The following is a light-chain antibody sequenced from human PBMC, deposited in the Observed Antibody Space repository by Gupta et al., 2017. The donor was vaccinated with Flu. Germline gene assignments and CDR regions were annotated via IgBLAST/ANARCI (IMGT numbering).Light chain of an antibody. CDR3: QQYYSSPLT. CDR2: WAC. CDR1: QCGVDSHNNRNY. V-gene: IGKV4-1*01. Sequence: CLGEKSTINCKASQCGVDSHNNRNYLAWYQQKPGQPPKLLICWACDWEYGVPDRFSGRGSGTDFTLTISSLQAEDVAVYYCQQYYSSPLTFGGGTKVETK. J-gene: IGKJ4*01.